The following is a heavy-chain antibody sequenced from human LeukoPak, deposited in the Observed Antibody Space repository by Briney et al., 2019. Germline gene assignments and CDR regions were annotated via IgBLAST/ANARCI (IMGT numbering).Heavy chain of an antibody. Sequence: SVRVSCKASGRSFSSYAISWVRQAPGRGLEWMGGITPVFGTAKYAQRFQGRVTISADDSTSTAYLEVTKVTSEDTAVYYCARGSGSNWPVDIWGQGTLITVSS. CDR1: GRSFSSYA. D-gene: IGHD6-13*01. CDR3: ARGSGSNWPVDI. CDR2: ITPVFGTA. J-gene: IGHJ4*02. V-gene: IGHV1-69*13.